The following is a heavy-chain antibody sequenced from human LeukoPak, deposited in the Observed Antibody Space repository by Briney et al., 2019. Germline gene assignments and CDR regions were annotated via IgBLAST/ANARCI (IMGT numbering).Heavy chain of an antibody. CDR1: GFTFSSYA. CDR3: AKGGDTAMVPREYYYYGMDV. V-gene: IGHV3-23*01. D-gene: IGHD5-18*01. Sequence: PGGSLRLSCAASGFTFSSYAMSWVRQAPGKGLEWVSAISGSGGSTYYADSVKGRFTISRDNSKNTLYLQMNSLRAEDTAVYYCAKGGDTAMVPREYYYYGMDVWGQGTTVTVSS. J-gene: IGHJ6*02. CDR2: ISGSGGST.